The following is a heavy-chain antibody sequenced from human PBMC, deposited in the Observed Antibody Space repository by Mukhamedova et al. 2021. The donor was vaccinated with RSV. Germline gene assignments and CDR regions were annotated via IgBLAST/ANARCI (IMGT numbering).Heavy chain of an antibody. J-gene: IGHJ4*02. D-gene: IGHD6-19*01. Sequence: IRQAPGQGLEWKGVINPSGGGTNYAQKSQGRVTMTRDTSTSTVYMELSSLTSDDTAVYFCARVSITGWYPDYWGQGTLVTVSS. V-gene: IGHV1-46*01. CDR2: INPSGGGT. CDR3: ARVSITGWYPDY.